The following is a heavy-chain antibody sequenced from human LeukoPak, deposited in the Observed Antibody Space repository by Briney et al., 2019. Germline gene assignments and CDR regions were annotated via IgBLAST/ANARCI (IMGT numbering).Heavy chain of an antibody. D-gene: IGHD3-16*01. CDR3: AILEGGY. V-gene: IGHV3-30*03. CDR2: ISYDGSNK. Sequence: PGGSLRLSCAASGFTFSSYGMHWVRQAPGKGLEWVAVISYDGSNKYYADSVKGRFTISRDNSKNTLYLQMNSLRAEGTAVYYCAILEGGYWGQGTLVTVSS. CDR1: GFTFSSYG. J-gene: IGHJ4*02.